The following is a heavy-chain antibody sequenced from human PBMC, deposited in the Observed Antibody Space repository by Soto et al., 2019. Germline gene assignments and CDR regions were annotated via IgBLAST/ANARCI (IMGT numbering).Heavy chain of an antibody. D-gene: IGHD1-26*01. V-gene: IGHV3-33*01. CDR3: ARPPSGSYYFDY. CDR2: IWYDGSNK. Sequence: GGSLRLSCAASGFTFSSYGMHWVRQAPGKGLEWVAVIWYDGSNKYYADSVKGRFTISRDNSKNTLHLQMNSLRAEDTAVYYCARPPSGSYYFDYWGQGTLVTVSS. CDR1: GFTFSSYG. J-gene: IGHJ4*02.